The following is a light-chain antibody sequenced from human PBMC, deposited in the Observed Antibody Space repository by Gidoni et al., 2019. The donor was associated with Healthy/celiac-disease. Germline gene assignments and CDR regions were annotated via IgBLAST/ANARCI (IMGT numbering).Light chain of an antibody. Sequence: EIVLTQSPATLSLSPGERATLACRASQSVSSYLACYQQKPGQAPRLRIYDASNRATGIPARFSGSGSGTDFTLTISSLEPEDFAVYYCQQRSNGYTFGQGTKREIK. CDR1: QSVSSY. V-gene: IGKV3-11*01. CDR2: DAS. CDR3: QQRSNGYT. J-gene: IGKJ2*01.